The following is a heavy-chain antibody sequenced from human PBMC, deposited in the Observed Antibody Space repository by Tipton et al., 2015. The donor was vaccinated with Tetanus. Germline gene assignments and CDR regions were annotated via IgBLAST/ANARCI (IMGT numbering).Heavy chain of an antibody. J-gene: IGHJ4*02. CDR2: SWYDGTDK. CDR1: GFIFSSYG. Sequence: SLRLSCAASGFIFSSYGIHWVRQAPGKGLEWVAVSWYDGTDKYYADSGKGRFTISRDNSNNTLYLQMNSLRAEDTAVYYCAREADCSGGSCFSGDFDNWGQGTQVTVSS. V-gene: IGHV3-33*01. D-gene: IGHD2-15*01. CDR3: AREADCSGGSCFSGDFDN.